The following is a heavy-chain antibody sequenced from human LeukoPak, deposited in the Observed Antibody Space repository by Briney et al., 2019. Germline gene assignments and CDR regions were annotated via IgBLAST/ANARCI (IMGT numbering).Heavy chain of an antibody. J-gene: IGHJ5*02. CDR2: ISAYNGNT. Sequence: GASVKVSCKASGYTFTSYGITWVRQAPGQGLEWMGWISAYNGNTNYAQNLQGGVTMTTDTSTSTAYMELRSLRSDDTGVYYCARDNLATPTTLAFDPWGQGTLVTVSS. V-gene: IGHV1-18*01. CDR1: GYTFTSYG. D-gene: IGHD5-12*01. CDR3: ARDNLATPTTLAFDP.